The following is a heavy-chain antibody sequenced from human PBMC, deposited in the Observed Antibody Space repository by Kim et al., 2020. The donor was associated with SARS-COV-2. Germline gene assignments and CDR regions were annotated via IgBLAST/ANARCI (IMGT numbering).Heavy chain of an antibody. CDR1: GFTFSSYA. V-gene: IGHV3-23*01. CDR2: VTGSGSST. CDR3: AKVGYCGSTSCHNADLPLDY. D-gene: IGHD2-2*02. Sequence: GGSLRLSCAASGFTFSSYAMSWVRQAPGKGLELVSAVTGSGSSTYYADSVKGRFTISRDNSKNTLYLQMNSLRAVDTAVYYCAKVGYCGSTSCHNADLPLDYWGQGTLVTVSS. J-gene: IGHJ4*02.